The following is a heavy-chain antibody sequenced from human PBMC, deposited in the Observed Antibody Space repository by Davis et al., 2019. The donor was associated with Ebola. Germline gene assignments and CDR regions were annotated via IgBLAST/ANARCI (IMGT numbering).Heavy chain of an antibody. CDR2: IIPVFRTA. CDR3: AHLGPQRYCSGGGCHGYLDY. V-gene: IGHV1-69*13. J-gene: IGHJ4*02. Sequence: SVKVSCKAVGDTLTGYAMTWVRQAPGQGLEWMGGIIPVFRTANYAQKFQGRVTITADESTHTVYMELNGLRPEDTAVYYCAHLGPQRYCSGGGCHGYLDYWGQGTMVTVSS. D-gene: IGHD2-15*01. CDR1: GDTLTGYA.